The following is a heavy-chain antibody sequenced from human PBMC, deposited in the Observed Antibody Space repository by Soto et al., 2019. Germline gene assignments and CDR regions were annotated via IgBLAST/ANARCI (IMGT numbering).Heavy chain of an antibody. V-gene: IGHV1-18*01. CDR2: INTYNGNT. J-gene: IGHJ4*02. CDR3: ARDRQGPDFDY. Sequence: QIQLVQSGAEVKKPGASVKVSCKTSGYSFTSYGINWVRQAPGQGLEWMGWINTYNGNTHYAQKVQGRVTMTTDTSASTAYMELRRLRSDDTAVYYCARDRQGPDFDYWGQGTQVTVSS. CDR1: GYSFTSYG.